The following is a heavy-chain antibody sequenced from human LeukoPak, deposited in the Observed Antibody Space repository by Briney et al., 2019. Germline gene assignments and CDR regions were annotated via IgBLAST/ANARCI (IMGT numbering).Heavy chain of an antibody. CDR1: GGSISSYY. V-gene: IGHV4-59*08. D-gene: IGHD6-13*01. J-gene: IGHJ5*02. CDR2: IYYSGST. Sequence: PSETLSLTCTVSGGSISSYYWSWIRQPPGKGLEWIGYIYYSGSTIYNPSLKSRVTISVDTSKNQFSLKLSSVTAADTAVYYCARQSSSWYSYWFDPWGQGTLVTVSS. CDR3: ARQSSSWYSYWFDP.